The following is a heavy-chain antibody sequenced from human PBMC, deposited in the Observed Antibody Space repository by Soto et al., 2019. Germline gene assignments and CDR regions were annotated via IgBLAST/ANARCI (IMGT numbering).Heavy chain of an antibody. CDR3: ARHLSPISGYDHIDY. Sequence: SVKVSCKASGGTFSSYAISWVRQAPGQGLEWMGGIIPIFGTANYAQKFQGRVTITADESTSTAYMELSSLRSEDTAVYYCARHLSPISGYDHIDYWGQGTLVTVSS. CDR2: IIPIFGTA. CDR1: GGTFSSYA. D-gene: IGHD5-12*01. V-gene: IGHV1-69*13. J-gene: IGHJ4*02.